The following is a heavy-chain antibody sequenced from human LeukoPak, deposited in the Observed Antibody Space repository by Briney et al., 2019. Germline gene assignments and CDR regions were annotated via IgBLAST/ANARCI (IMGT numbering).Heavy chain of an antibody. CDR2: IYYSGNT. Sequence: SETLSLTCTVSGGSISNVNYHWGWIRQPPGKGLEWIGSIYYSGNTFYKPSLSSRVTISIDTSKNQFSLKLNSMTAADTAVYYCAREETSTVWDWGQGTLVTVSS. V-gene: IGHV4-39*07. CDR1: GGSISNVNYH. D-gene: IGHD3-16*01. CDR3: AREETSTVWD. J-gene: IGHJ4*02.